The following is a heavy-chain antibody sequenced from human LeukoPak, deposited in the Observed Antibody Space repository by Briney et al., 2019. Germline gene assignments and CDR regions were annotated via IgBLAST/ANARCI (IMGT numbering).Heavy chain of an antibody. CDR3: AREAHMVRGVVDY. D-gene: IGHD3-10*01. V-gene: IGHV4-31*03. CDR2: IYYSGST. CDR1: GGSISSGGYY. J-gene: IGHJ4*02. Sequence: SETLSLTCTVSGGSISSGGYYWSWIRQHPGKGLEWIGYIYYSGSTYYNPSLKSRVTISVDTSKNQFSLKLSSVTAADTAVYYCAREAHMVRGVVDYWGQGTLVTVSS.